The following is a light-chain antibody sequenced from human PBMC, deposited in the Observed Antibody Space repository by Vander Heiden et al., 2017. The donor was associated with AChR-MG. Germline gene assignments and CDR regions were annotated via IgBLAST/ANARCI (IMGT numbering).Light chain of an antibody. CDR2: DSS. V-gene: IGKV1D-13*01. CDR3: QQFQHFPLSIT. Sequence: AIQLTQSPASLSASVGDRATITGRVSQVIISALAWYQQKPGKAPKLLIYDSSTLEGGVPSRFSGSGSGTDFTLTISSLQPEDFATYYCQQFQHFPLSITFGQGTRLEIK. CDR1: QVIISA. J-gene: IGKJ5*01.